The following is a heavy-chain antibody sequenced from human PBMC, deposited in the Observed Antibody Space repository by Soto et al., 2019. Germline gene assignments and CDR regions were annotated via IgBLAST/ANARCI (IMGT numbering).Heavy chain of an antibody. CDR2: IYASGST. J-gene: IGHJ6*02. CDR3: ARSPSTTAAGFGMDV. V-gene: IGHV4-4*07. CDR1: GGSISSYY. D-gene: IGHD6-13*01. Sequence: SETLSLACTVSGGSISSYYWSWIRQPAGKGLEWIGRIYASGSTNYNPSLKSRVTMSVDTSKNQFSLKVTSLTAADTAVYYCARSPSTTAAGFGMDVWGQGTTVTVSS.